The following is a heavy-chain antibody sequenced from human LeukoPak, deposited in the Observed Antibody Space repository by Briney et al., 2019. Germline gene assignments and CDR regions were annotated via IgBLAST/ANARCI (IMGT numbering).Heavy chain of an antibody. CDR2: INHSGST. D-gene: IGHD2-2*01. CDR3: ARGPKVPAAIFYFGFDP. J-gene: IGHJ5*02. CDR1: GGSFSGYY. V-gene: IGHV4-34*01. Sequence: ETLSLTCAVYGGSFSGYYWSWIRPPPGKGLEWIGEINHSGSTNYNPSLKSRVTISVDTSKNQFSLKLSSVTAADTAVYYCARGPKVPAAIFYFGFDPWGQGTLVTVSS.